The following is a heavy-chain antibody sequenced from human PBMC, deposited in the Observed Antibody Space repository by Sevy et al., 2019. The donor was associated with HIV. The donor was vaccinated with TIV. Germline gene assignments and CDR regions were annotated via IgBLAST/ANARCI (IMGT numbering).Heavy chain of an antibody. CDR3: TTDHYYDSSGYYIYWYFDL. CDR1: GFTFSNAW. J-gene: IGHJ2*01. CDR2: IKSKIDGGTT. D-gene: IGHD3-22*01. V-gene: IGHV3-15*07. Sequence: GGSLRLSCAASGFTFSNAWTHWVRQAPGKGLEWVGRIKSKIDGGTTDYAAPVKGRFTISRDDSKNTLYLQINSLKTEATAVYYSTTDHYYDSSGYYIYWYFDLWGRGTLVTVSS.